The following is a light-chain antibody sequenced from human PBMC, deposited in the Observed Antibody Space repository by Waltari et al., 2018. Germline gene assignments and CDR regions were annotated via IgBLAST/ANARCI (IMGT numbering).Light chain of an antibody. CDR3: QQFGGSPKYT. CDR2: GIS. Sequence: EIVLTQSPGTLSLSPGERATLSCRASQIISNNYLAWYQAKPGPAPRLLIYGISHRATGIPDRFSGGGSGTDVTLTISRLEPEDFAVYYCQQFGGSPKYTFGQGTKLEIK. V-gene: IGKV3-20*01. J-gene: IGKJ2*01. CDR1: QIISNNY.